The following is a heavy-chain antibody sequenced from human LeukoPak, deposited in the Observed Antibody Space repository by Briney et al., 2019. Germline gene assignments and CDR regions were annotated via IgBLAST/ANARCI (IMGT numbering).Heavy chain of an antibody. J-gene: IGHJ6*03. CDR3: ARVRRPEYSSSSYYYYMDV. Sequence: ASVKVSCKASGYTFTGYYIHWVRQAPGQGLEGRGWINSNSGGTNYEQKFQGRVTMTRDTSTTTVYMELNRLRSDDTAVYYCARVRRPEYSSSSYYYYMDVWGKGTTVTVSS. CDR1: GYTFTGYY. V-gene: IGHV1-2*02. D-gene: IGHD6-6*01. CDR2: INSNSGGT.